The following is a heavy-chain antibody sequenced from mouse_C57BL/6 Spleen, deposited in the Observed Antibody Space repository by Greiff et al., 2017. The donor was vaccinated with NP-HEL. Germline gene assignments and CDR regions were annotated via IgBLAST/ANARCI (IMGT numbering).Heavy chain of an antibody. V-gene: IGHV7-3*01. CDR3: ARSLTGPYYFDY. CDR1: GFTFTDYY. J-gene: IGHJ2*01. CDR2: IRNKANGYTT. D-gene: IGHD4-1*01. Sequence: EVKVVESGGGLVQPGGSLSLSCAASGFTFTDYYMSWVRQPPGKALEWLGFIRNKANGYTTEYSASVKGRFTISRDNSQSILYLQMNALRAEDSATYYCARSLTGPYYFDYWGQGTTLTVSS.